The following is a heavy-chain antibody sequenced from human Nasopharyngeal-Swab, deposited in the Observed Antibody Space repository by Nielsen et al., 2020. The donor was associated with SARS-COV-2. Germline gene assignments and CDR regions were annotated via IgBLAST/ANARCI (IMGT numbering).Heavy chain of an antibody. CDR3: ARRQYGDYYYYYGMDV. D-gene: IGHD4-17*01. Sequence: GESLKISCAASGFTFSSYWMSWVRQAPGKGLEWVANIKQDGSEKYYADSVKGRFTISRDNAKNSLYLQMNSLRAEDTAVYYCARRQYGDYYYYYGMDVWGQGTTVTVSS. J-gene: IGHJ6*02. CDR2: IKQDGSEK. V-gene: IGHV3-7*03. CDR1: GFTFSSYW.